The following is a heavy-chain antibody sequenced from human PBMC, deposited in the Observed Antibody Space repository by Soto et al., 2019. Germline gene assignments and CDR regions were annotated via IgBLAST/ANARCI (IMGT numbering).Heavy chain of an antibody. CDR1: GGSISSGGYY. CDR2: IYYSGST. Sequence: SETLSLTCTVSGGSISSGGYYWSWIRQHPGKGLEWIGYIYYSGSTYYNPSLKSRVTISVDTSKNQFSLKLSSVTAADTAVYYCARTPYDYVWGSYRRNYYYYGMDVWGQGTTVTVSS. J-gene: IGHJ6*02. V-gene: IGHV4-31*02. CDR3: ARTPYDYVWGSYRRNYYYYGMDV. D-gene: IGHD3-16*02.